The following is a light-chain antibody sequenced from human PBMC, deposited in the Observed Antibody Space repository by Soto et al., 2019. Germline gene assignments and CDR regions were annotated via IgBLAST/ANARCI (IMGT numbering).Light chain of an antibody. V-gene: IGKV3-20*01. CDR1: PSASSSY. Sequence: EIVLTQSPGTLSLSPGAIATLACRASPSASSSYLVWYQKKVGQAPRLPLNVASSRATGIPDRFGGSGSGTDFTLTISRLEPEDFAVYYCPQYHSSPYTFGQGTKLEIK. CDR3: PQYHSSPYT. CDR2: VAS. J-gene: IGKJ2*01.